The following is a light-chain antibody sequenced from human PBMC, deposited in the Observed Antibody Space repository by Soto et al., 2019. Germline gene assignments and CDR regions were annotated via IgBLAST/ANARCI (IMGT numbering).Light chain of an antibody. CDR1: SSDVGGYNY. J-gene: IGLJ3*02. V-gene: IGLV2-8*01. Sequence: QTVVTQPPSASGSPGQSVTISCTGTSSDVGGYNYVSWYQQHPGKAPKLMIYEVSKRPSGVPDRFSGSKSGNTASLTVSGLQAEDEADYYCSSYAGSNFGVFGGGTKLTVL. CDR2: EVS. CDR3: SSYAGSNFGV.